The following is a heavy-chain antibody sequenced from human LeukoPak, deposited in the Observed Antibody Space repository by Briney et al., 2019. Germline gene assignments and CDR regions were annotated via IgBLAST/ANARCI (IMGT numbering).Heavy chain of an antibody. Sequence: PSETLSLTCAVYGGSFSGYYWSWIRQPPGKGLEWIGEINHSGSTNYNPSLKSRVTISVDTSKNQFSLKLSSVTAADTAVYYCARGENRWLQFGRGPWVGAFDIWGQGTMVTVSS. CDR1: GGSFSGYY. CDR2: INHSGST. V-gene: IGHV4-34*01. D-gene: IGHD5-24*01. CDR3: ARGENRWLQFGRGPWVGAFDI. J-gene: IGHJ3*02.